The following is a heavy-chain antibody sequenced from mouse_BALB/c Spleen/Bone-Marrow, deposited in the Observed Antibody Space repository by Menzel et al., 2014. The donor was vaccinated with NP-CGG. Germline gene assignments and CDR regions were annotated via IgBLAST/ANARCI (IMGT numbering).Heavy chain of an antibody. Sequence: QVQLKQSGAELVRPGTSVKISCKSSGYTFTNYWLGWVKQRPGHGLEWIGDIYPGGGYTNYNEKFKGKATLTADTSSSTAYMQLSSLTSEDPAVYFCAREVRRYFDVWGAGTTVTVSS. CDR2: IYPGGGYT. V-gene: IGHV1-63*02. J-gene: IGHJ1*01. CDR3: AREVRRYFDV. CDR1: GYTFTNYW. D-gene: IGHD2-14*01.